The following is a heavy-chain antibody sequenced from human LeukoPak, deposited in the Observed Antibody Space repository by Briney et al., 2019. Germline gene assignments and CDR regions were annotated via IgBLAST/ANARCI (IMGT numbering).Heavy chain of an antibody. CDR1: GFTFSSYA. CDR3: AKGTTVARYYAMDV. Sequence: GGSLRLSCAASGFTFSSYAMSWVRQAPGKGMEWVSGTNGNGASTYYADSVEGRFTISRDNSKNTLVLEMNSLRADDTAVYYCAKGTTVARYYAMDVWGQGTTVTVSS. CDR2: TNGNGAST. J-gene: IGHJ6*02. D-gene: IGHD3-16*02. V-gene: IGHV3-23*01.